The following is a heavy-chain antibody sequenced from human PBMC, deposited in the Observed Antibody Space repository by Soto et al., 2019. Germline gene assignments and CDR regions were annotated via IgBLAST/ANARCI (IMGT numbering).Heavy chain of an antibody. CDR2: INHSGST. V-gene: IGHV4-34*01. CDR1: GGSFIGYY. D-gene: IGHD3-22*01. CDR3: ARSSPQYYYDSSGFRRLFDY. Sequence: SETLSLTCAVYGGSFIGYYWSWIRQPPGKGLEWIGEINHSGSTNYNPSLKSRVTISVDTSKNQFSLNLSSVTAADTAVYYCARSSPQYYYDSSGFRRLFDYWGQGTLVTVSS. J-gene: IGHJ4*02.